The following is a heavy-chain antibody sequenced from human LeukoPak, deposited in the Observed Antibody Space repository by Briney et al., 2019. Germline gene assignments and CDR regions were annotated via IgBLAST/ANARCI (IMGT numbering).Heavy chain of an antibody. V-gene: IGHV4-34*01. CDR1: GGSFSGYY. CDR2: INHSGST. CDR3: ARRLRYSSGGSCPDFDY. D-gene: IGHD2-15*01. J-gene: IGHJ4*02. Sequence: SETLSLTCAVYGGSFSGYYWSWIRQPPGKGLEWIGEINHSGSTNYNPSLKSRVTISVDTSKNQFSLKLSSVTAADTAVYYCARRLRYSSGGSCPDFDYWGQGTLVTVSS.